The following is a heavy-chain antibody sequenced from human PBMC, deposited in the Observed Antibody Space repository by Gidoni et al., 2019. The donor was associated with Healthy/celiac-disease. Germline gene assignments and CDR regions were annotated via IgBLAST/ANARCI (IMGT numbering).Heavy chain of an antibody. J-gene: IGHJ5*02. CDR3: ARGVAIFGVVNWFDP. CDR2: IYPVDSDT. Sequence: EVQLVQSGAEVKKPGESLKISCMGSGYSFTSYWIGWVRQMPGKGLEWMGIIYPVDSDTRYSPSFQGQVTISADKSISTAYLQWSSLKASDTAMYYCARGVAIFGVVNWFDPWGQGTLVTVSS. V-gene: IGHV5-51*01. D-gene: IGHD3-3*01. CDR1: GYSFTSYW.